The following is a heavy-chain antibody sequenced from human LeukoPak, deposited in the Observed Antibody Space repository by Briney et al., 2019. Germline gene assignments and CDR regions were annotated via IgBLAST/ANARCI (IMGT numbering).Heavy chain of an antibody. Sequence: GASVKVSCKASGYTFTSYGISWVRQAPGQGLEWMGWISAYNGNTNYAQKLQGRVTMTADTSTSTAYMELRSLRSDDTAVYYCAANQRLIAVAGNGAFDIWGRGTMVTVSS. CDR1: GYTFTSYG. D-gene: IGHD6-19*01. V-gene: IGHV1-18*01. CDR2: ISAYNGNT. CDR3: AANQRLIAVAGNGAFDI. J-gene: IGHJ3*02.